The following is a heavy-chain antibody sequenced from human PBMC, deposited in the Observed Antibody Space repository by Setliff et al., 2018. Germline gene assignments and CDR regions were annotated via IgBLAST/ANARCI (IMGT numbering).Heavy chain of an antibody. CDR2: INTNTGNP. CDR3: ARASRFGTTVYRGYYYMDV. CDR1: GYNFITYS. Sequence: ASVKVSCKASGYNFITYSMHWVRQTPGRGLEWMGWINTNTGNPKYAQGFTGRFVFSLDTSVSTAYLQISGLKAEDTAVYYCARASRFGTTVYRGYYYMDVWGKGTTVTVSS. J-gene: IGHJ6*03. D-gene: IGHD4-4*01. V-gene: IGHV7-4-1*02.